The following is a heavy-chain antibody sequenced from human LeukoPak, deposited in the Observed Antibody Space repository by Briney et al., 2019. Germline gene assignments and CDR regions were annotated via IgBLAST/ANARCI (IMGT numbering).Heavy chain of an antibody. J-gene: IGHJ4*02. CDR2: IYYSGST. V-gene: IGHV4-39*01. D-gene: IGHD6-13*01. CDR1: GGSISSSSYY. Sequence: SETLSLTCTVSGGSISSSSYYWGWIRQPPGKGLEWIGSIYYSGSTYYNPSLTSRVTISVDTSKNQFSLKLSSVTAADTAVYYCARQRQQLVKRIDYWGQGTLVTVSS. CDR3: ARQRQQLVKRIDY.